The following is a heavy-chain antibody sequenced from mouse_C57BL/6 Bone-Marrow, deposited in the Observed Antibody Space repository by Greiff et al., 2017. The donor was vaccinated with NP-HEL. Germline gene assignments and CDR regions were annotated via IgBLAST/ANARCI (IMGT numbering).Heavy chain of an antibody. Sequence: EVQLQQSGPELVKPGASVKISCKASGYTFTDYYMNWVKQSHGKSLEWIGDINPNNGGTSYNQKFKGKATLTVDKSSSTAYMELRSLTSEDSAVYYCARWGYEDNPYYAMDYWGQRTSVTVSS. CDR1: GYTFTDYY. D-gene: IGHD1-3*01. J-gene: IGHJ4*01. CDR3: ARWGYEDNPYYAMDY. CDR2: INPNNGGT. V-gene: IGHV1-26*01.